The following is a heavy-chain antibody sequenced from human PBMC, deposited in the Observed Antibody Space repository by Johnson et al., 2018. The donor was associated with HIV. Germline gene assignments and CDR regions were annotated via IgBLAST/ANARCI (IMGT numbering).Heavy chain of an antibody. J-gene: IGHJ3*02. Sequence: VQLVESGGGVVQPGRSLRLSCAASGFTFSTYGMHWVRQVPGKGLEWVGRIKSKTDGGTTDYADSVKGRFSISRDNAKHSLYLQMNSLRAEDTAVYYCARDRGYWDAFDIGGQGTMVTVSS. CDR3: ARDRGYWDAFDI. V-gene: IGHV3-48*04. D-gene: IGHD3-22*01. CDR1: GFTFSTYG. CDR2: KSKTDGGTT.